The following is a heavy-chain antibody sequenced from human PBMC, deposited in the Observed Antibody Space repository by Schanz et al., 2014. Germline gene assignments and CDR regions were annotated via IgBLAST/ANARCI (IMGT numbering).Heavy chain of an antibody. V-gene: IGHV3-30*04. D-gene: IGHD3-9*01. J-gene: IGHJ4*02. CDR1: GFTLSSYA. CDR2: MSYDGSIK. CDR3: ARDSRPNYDFLTAYYSIDY. Sequence: QVQLVESGGGVVQPGRSLRLSCAAYGFTLSSYAMHWVRQAPGKGLEWVAAMSYDGSIKYYGDSVKGRFTISRDNSENTLYLQMNTLRAEDTAVYYCARDSRPNYDFLTAYYSIDYWGQGTLVTVSS.